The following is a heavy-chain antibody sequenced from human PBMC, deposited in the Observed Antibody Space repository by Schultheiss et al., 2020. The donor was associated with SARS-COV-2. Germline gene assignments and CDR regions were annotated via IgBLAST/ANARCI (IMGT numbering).Heavy chain of an antibody. Sequence: GGSLRLSCAASGFTFSSYAMSWVRQAPGKGLEYVSAISSNGGSTYYADSVKGRFTISRDNSKNTLYLQMNSLRAEDTAVYYCAKDYDYPGTDWGQGTLVTVSS. CDR1: GFTFSSYA. CDR3: AKDYDYPGTD. CDR2: ISSNGGST. V-gene: IGHV3-23*01. D-gene: IGHD3-16*01. J-gene: IGHJ4*02.